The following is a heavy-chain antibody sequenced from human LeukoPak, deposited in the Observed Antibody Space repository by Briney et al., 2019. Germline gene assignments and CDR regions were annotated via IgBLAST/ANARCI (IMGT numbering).Heavy chain of an antibody. V-gene: IGHV3-21*04. D-gene: IGHD2-2*02. Sequence: GGSLRLSCAASGFTFSSYSMNWVRQAPGKGLEWVSSISSSSSYIYYADSVKGRFTISRDNSKNTLYLQMNSLRAEDTAVYYCAKDQVVPAAIYWFDPWGQGTLVTVSS. CDR1: GFTFSSYS. CDR2: ISSSSSYI. J-gene: IGHJ5*02. CDR3: AKDQVVPAAIYWFDP.